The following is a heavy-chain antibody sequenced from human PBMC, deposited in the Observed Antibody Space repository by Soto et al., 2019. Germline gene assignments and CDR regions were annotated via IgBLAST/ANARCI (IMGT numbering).Heavy chain of an antibody. V-gene: IGHV1-69*01. CDR1: GGNFSNSG. CDR2: IVPLFGTT. Sequence: QVQLVQSGAEVKKPGSSVTVSCKASGGNFSNSGISWVRQAPGQGLEWMGGIVPLFGTTNYAHKFRGRVTFTADEATSTDYMEVARLRSEDTAVYYCARADGRSWYNGFDPCGQGTLVTVST. J-gene: IGHJ5*02. CDR3: ARADGRSWYNGFDP. D-gene: IGHD6-13*01.